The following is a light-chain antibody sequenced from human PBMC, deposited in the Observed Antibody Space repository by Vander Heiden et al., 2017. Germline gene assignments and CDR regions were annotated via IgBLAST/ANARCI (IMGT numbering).Light chain of an antibody. Sequence: EIVLTQSPGTLSLSPGERATLSCRTSQTVSSNYLAWYQQKPGQAPRLLIYSVSSRAPGIPDRFSGSGSGTDFTLTISRLGPEDFAVYYCQQYDRLPLTFGPGTKVDVK. CDR1: QTVSSNY. CDR3: QQYDRLPLT. J-gene: IGKJ3*01. V-gene: IGKV3-20*01. CDR2: SVS.